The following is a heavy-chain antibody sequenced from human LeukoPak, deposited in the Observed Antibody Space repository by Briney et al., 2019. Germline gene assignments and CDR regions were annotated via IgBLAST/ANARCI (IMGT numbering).Heavy chain of an antibody. CDR1: GGSISTTNYY. J-gene: IGHJ2*01. D-gene: IGHD1-26*01. Sequence: PSETLSLTCTVSGGSISTTNYYWGWIRQPPGRDLEWIGSIYSSGNTYYNPSLESRVTISVDTSKNQLSLKLTSATAADTSVYYCARVEDMGDYRYWYFEVWGRGTLVTVSS. CDR2: IYSSGNT. V-gene: IGHV4-39*01. CDR3: ARVEDMGDYRYWYFEV.